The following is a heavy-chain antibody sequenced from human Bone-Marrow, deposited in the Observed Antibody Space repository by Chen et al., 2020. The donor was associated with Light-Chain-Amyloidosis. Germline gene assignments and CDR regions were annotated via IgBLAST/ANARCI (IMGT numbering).Heavy chain of an antibody. CDR2: INTQTGHP. CDR3: ARVDFWTGYYSTFDY. V-gene: IGHV7-4-1*02. Sequence: QVQLVQSGSELKKPGASVKISCKASGFTFTTYAMTWVRQAPGQGLEWMGWINTQTGHPTYAQGFTGRFVFSLDTSVSTASLHISSLKADDTAVYYCARVDFWTGYYSTFDYWGQGTLVTVSS. J-gene: IGHJ4*02. CDR1: GFTFTTYA. D-gene: IGHD3-3*01.